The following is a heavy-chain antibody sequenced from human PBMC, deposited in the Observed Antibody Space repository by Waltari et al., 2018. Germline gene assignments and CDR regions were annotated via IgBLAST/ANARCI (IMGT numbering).Heavy chain of an antibody. D-gene: IGHD6-13*01. V-gene: IGHV1-24*01. CDR1: GYTFTSYA. J-gene: IGHJ4*02. Sequence: QVQLVQSGAEVKKPGASVKVSCKASGYTFTSYAMHWVRQAPGQRLEWMGGFDPEDGETIYAQKFQGRVTMTEDTSTDTAYMELSSLRSEDTAVYYCATDLGSSWYSSGDYWGQGTLVTVSS. CDR3: ATDLGSSWYSSGDY. CDR2: FDPEDGET.